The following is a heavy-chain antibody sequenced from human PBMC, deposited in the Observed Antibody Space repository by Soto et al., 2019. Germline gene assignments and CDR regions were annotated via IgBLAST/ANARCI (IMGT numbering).Heavy chain of an antibody. J-gene: IGHJ6*02. CDR3: AKVGSWYGYYYYYYGMDV. CDR1: GFAFSSYA. D-gene: IGHD6-13*01. Sequence: EVQLLESGGGLVQPGGSLRLSCAASGFAFSSYAMSWVRQAPGKGLEWVSAISGSGGSTYYADSVKGRFTISRDNSKNTLYLQMNSLRAEDTAVYYCAKVGSWYGYYYYYYGMDVWGQGTTVTVSS. CDR2: ISGSGGST. V-gene: IGHV3-23*01.